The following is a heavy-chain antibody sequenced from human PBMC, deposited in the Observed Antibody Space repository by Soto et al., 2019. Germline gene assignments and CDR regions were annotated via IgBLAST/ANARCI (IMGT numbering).Heavy chain of an antibody. V-gene: IGHV3-7*01. J-gene: IGHJ4*02. CDR2: INPDGSEK. Sequence: EVQLVESGGGLVQPGGSLRLSCAVSGFTFSNYWMTWVRQAPGKGLEWVANINPDGSEKFYVDAVKGRFTISRDNAKNALYLQMSKLRVVDTAIYYCARVRVGVALTYWGQGTMVTVSS. D-gene: IGHD2-15*01. CDR1: GFTFSNYW. CDR3: ARVRVGVALTY.